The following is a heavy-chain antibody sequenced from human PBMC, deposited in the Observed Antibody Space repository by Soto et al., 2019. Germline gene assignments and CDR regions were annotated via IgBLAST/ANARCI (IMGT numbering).Heavy chain of an antibody. Sequence: QVQLVQSGAEVKKPGASVRVSCKASGYTFTSYDIHWVRQATGQGLEWMGWINPNSGNTGYAQRFQGRVTMTRNTSISTAYMELLSLRPEDTAVYYCARGQWLYSLGYWGQGTLVTVSS. V-gene: IGHV1-8*01. CDR1: GYTFTSYD. CDR3: ARGQWLYSLGY. J-gene: IGHJ4*02. CDR2: INPNSGNT. D-gene: IGHD6-19*01.